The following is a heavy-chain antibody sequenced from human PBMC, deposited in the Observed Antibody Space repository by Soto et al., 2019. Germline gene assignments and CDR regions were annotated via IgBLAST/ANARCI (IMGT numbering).Heavy chain of an antibody. CDR3: AHRQGSIVVNGDNWFDP. CDR2: SYWHDDN. CDR1: GFSLSTTGVG. D-gene: IGHD1-26*01. V-gene: IGHV2-5*01. Sequence: QITLKESGPTLVKPTQTLTLTCTFSGFSLSTTGVGVGWIRQPPGRALEWLALSYWHDDNRYSPSLKSRLTITKAPTKTQAVLTVTNMDPVATATYSCAHRQGSIVVNGDNWFDPWGQGTLVTVSS. J-gene: IGHJ5*02.